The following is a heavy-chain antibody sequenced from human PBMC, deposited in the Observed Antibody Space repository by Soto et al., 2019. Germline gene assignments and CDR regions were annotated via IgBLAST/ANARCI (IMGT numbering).Heavy chain of an antibody. V-gene: IGHV1-8*01. J-gene: IGHJ6*02. CDR1: GYTFTSYD. Sequence: ASVKVSCKASGYTFTSYDINWVRQATGQGLEWMGWMNPNSGNTGYAQKFQGRVTMTRNTSISTAYMELSSLRSEDTAVYYCARDLVLRFLEWLPPDYYYGMDVWGQGTTVTSP. CDR2: MNPNSGNT. CDR3: ARDLVLRFLEWLPPDYYYGMDV. D-gene: IGHD3-3*01.